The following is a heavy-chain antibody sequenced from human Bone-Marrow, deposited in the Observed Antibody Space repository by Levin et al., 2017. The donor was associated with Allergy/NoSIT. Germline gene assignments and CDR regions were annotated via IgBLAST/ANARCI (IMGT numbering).Heavy chain of an antibody. CDR1: GESVSSSGFY. D-gene: IGHD3-10*01. J-gene: IGHJ4*02. CDR2: IYYPGNT. V-gene: IGHV4-31*02. Sequence: SQTLSLTCTVSGESVSSSGFYWTWIRQYPGKGLEWIGHIYYPGNTSYNPSLKSRVSISEDRSKNQFSLKLDSVTAADTAVYYCARESVYYGSGSWIDCWGQGTLVAVSS. CDR3: ARESVYYGSGSWIDC.